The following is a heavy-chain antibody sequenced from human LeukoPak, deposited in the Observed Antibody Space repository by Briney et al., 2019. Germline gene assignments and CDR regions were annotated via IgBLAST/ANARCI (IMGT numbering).Heavy chain of an antibody. CDR2: IYHDGST. V-gene: IGHV4-61*01. J-gene: IGHJ5*02. CDR1: GVSVSSGSYF. Sequence: SETLSLTCTVSGVSVSSGSYFWSWIRQPPGEGPQWIGYIYHDGSTNYSPSLRSRVSISVDTSKNQFSLKLSSVTTADAAVYFCATFFDFWFGPWGQGTQVTVSS. CDR3: ATFFDFWFGP. D-gene: IGHD5/OR15-5a*01.